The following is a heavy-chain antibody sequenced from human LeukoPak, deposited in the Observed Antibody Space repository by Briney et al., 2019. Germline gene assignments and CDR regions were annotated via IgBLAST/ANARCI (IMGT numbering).Heavy chain of an antibody. CDR2: IDPSDSYT. V-gene: IGHV5-10-1*01. Sequence: GESPKISCKGSGYSFTSYWISWVRQMPGKGLEWMGRIDPSDSYTNYSPSFQGHVTISADKSISTAYLQWSSLKASDTAMYYCARGGVAATSWFDPWGQGTLVTVSS. CDR1: GYSFTSYW. D-gene: IGHD2-15*01. J-gene: IGHJ5*02. CDR3: ARGGVAATSWFDP.